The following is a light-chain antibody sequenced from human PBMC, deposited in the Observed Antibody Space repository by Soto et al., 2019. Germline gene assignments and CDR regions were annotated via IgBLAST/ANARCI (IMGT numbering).Light chain of an antibody. V-gene: IGKV1-17*01. CDR2: NAS. Sequence: DIQMTQSPSSLSASVGDRVTITCRASQGIANDLGWYQQKPGKAPKRLIYNASNLQSGVPSRFSGSGSGTEFTLTISSLQPEDFATYYCLHHNSYPPYTFGQGTKLEIK. CDR1: QGIAND. CDR3: LHHNSYPPYT. J-gene: IGKJ2*01.